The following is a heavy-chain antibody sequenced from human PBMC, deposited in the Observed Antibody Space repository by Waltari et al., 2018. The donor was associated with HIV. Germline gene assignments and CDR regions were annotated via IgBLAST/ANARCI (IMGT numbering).Heavy chain of an antibody. D-gene: IGHD5-18*01. CDR1: GFPFSAYS. V-gene: IGHV3-48*02. J-gene: IGHJ4*02. CDR3: ARGIELWSPFDY. Sequence: EVQLVESGGGLIQPGGSLRLSCAPCGFPFSAYSLNWVRQAPGKGLEWISFISSSGRTIYYADSVKGRFTISRDNAKNSLGLQMNSLRDEDTAVYYCARGIELWSPFDYWGQGTLVTVSS. CDR2: ISSSGRTI.